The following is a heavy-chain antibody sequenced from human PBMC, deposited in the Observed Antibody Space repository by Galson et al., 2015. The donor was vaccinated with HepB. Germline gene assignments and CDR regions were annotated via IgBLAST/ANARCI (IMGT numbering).Heavy chain of an antibody. CDR1: GGTFSSYA. D-gene: IGHD1-26*01. CDR3: AIPGATGAMDY. Sequence: SVKVSCKASGGTFSSYAISWVRQAPGQGLEWMGGIIPIFGTANYAQKLQGRVTMTTDTSTSTAYMELRSLRSDDTAVYYCAIPGATGAMDYRGQGTLVTVSS. V-gene: IGHV1-69*05. J-gene: IGHJ4*02. CDR2: IIPIFGTA.